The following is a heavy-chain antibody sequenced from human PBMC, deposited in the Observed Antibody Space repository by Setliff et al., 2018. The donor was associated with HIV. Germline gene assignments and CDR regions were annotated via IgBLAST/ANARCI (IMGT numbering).Heavy chain of an antibody. Sequence: ASETLSLTCTVSGASITSHYWSWIRQSPGRELEWIGYIYSTGSTNYNPSLQSRVSISMDASKNKFSLKVTSVTSADTAVYFCVRRVSHGSQPSYFDYWGQGTLVTVSS. CDR3: VRRVSHGSQPSYFDY. CDR1: GASITSHY. CDR2: IYSTGST. J-gene: IGHJ4*02. V-gene: IGHV4-59*11. D-gene: IGHD3-10*01.